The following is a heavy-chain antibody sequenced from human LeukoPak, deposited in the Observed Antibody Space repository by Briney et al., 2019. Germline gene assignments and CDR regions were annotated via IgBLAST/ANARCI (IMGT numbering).Heavy chain of an antibody. CDR2: IYPGDSNT. Sequence: GESLKISCKGSGYNFANFWIGWVRQMPGKGLEWMGIIYPGDSNTRYSPSFQGQVTISADKSISTAYLQWSSLKASDTAMYYCARQRRYSYGSRGAFDIWGQGTMVTVSS. D-gene: IGHD5-18*01. CDR3: ARQRRYSYGSRGAFDI. V-gene: IGHV5-51*01. J-gene: IGHJ3*02. CDR1: GYNFANFW.